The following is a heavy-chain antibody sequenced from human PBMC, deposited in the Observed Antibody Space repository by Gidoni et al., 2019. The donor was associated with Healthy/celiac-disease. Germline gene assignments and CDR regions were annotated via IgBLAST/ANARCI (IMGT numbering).Heavy chain of an antibody. V-gene: IGHV1-18*01. CDR1: GYTFTIYG. CDR2: ISAYNGNT. D-gene: IGHD1-26*01. CDR3: ARDSVGAMPNALDI. J-gene: IGHJ3*02. Sequence: VQLVQSGAEVKKPGASVKVSCQASGYTFTIYGISWVRQAPGQGLEWVGWISAYNGNTNYAQKLKGRVTMNKDTSTSTDYMELRSLRSDDTAVYYCARDSVGAMPNALDIWGQGTMVTVSS.